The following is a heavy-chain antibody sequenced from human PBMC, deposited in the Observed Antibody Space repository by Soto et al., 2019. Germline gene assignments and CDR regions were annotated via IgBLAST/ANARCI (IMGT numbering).Heavy chain of an antibody. D-gene: IGHD3-10*01. CDR3: VREYGSGSSPPWFDP. J-gene: IGHJ5*02. CDR1: GFTFSSYG. CDR2: ISYDGSNT. Sequence: GGSLRLSCAASGFTFSSYGMHWVRQAPGKGLEWVAVISYDGSNTGYADSVEGRFTISRDNAKNSLFLQMNSLRAEDTALYHCVREYGSGSSPPWFDPWGQGIMVTVSS. V-gene: IGHV3-30*03.